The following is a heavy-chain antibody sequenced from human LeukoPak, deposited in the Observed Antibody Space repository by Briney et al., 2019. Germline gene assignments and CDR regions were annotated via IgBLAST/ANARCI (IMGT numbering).Heavy chain of an antibody. Sequence: GGSLRLSCAASGFIFSSYDMYWVRQAPGKGPEWVAFVQYTGNDKYYADSVRGRFTISRDNSKDTLYLQMNSLRAEDTAVYYCARDLLNYYDSSGPGDWGQGTLVTVSS. V-gene: IGHV3-30*02. CDR3: ARDLLNYYDSSGPGD. J-gene: IGHJ4*02. CDR1: GFIFSSYD. D-gene: IGHD3-22*01. CDR2: VQYTGNDK.